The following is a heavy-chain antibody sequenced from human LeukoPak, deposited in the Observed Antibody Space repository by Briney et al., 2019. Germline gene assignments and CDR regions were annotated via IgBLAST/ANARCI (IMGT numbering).Heavy chain of an antibody. V-gene: IGHV4-34*01. J-gene: IGHJ4*02. CDR1: GGSFSGYY. D-gene: IGHD5-18*01. CDR3: ARGYSYSYSFFY. CDR2: INHSGGT. Sequence: PSEILYLTCAVYGGSFSGYYWSWIRQPPGKGLEWIGEINHSGGTNYNPSLKSRVTISVDTSKNQFSLKLSSVTAADTAVYYCARGYSYSYSFFYWGQGTLVTVSS.